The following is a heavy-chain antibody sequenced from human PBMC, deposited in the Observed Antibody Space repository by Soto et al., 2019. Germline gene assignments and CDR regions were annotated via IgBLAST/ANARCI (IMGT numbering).Heavy chain of an antibody. CDR2: INAGNGNT. CDR1: GYTFTSYA. CDR3: AMGVVPAAEYFDY. D-gene: IGHD2-2*01. J-gene: IGHJ4*02. Sequence: ASVKVSCKASGYTFTSYAMHWVRQAPGQRLEWMGWINAGNGNTKYSQKFQGRVTITRDTSASTAYMELSSLRSEDTAVYYCAMGVVPAAEYFDYWGQGTLVTVSS. V-gene: IGHV1-3*01.